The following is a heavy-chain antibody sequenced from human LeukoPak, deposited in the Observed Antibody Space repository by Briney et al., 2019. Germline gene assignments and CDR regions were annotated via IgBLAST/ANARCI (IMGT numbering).Heavy chain of an antibody. D-gene: IGHD3-10*01. Sequence: SETLSLTCTVSGGSISSYYWSWIRQPPGKGLEWIGYIYYSGSTNYNPSLKSRVTISVDTSKNQFSLKLSSVTAADTAMYYCATLGSYLVYWGQGTLVTVSS. CDR2: IYYSGST. J-gene: IGHJ4*02. V-gene: IGHV4-59*01. CDR3: ATLGSYLVY. CDR1: GGSISSYY.